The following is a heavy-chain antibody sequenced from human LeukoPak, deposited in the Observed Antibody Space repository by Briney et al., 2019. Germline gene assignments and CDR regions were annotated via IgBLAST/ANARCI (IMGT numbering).Heavy chain of an antibody. CDR1: GFTFSSYS. D-gene: IGHD1-1*01. CDR2: ISSSSSYI. J-gene: IGHJ5*02. V-gene: IGHV3-21*01. Sequence: GGSLRLSCAASGFTFSSYSMNWVRQAPGKGLEWFSSISSSSSYIYYADSVKGRFTISRDNAKNSLYLQMNSLRAEDTAVYYCARDLDYSGTTVTWGQGTLVTVSS. CDR3: ARDLDYSGTTVT.